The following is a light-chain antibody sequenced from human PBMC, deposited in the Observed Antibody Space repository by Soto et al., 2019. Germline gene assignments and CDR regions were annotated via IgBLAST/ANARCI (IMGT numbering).Light chain of an antibody. CDR2: EVT. CDR1: SSDVGIYKY. V-gene: IGLV2-14*01. Sequence: QSALTQPASVSGSPGQSITISCTGTSSDVGIYKYVSWYQQHPGKAPNIMIYEVTNRPSGVSNRFSGSKSCNTASLTISGPQAEDEADYYCSSYTSSSTVVFGGGTKLTVL. J-gene: IGLJ2*01. CDR3: SSYTSSSTVV.